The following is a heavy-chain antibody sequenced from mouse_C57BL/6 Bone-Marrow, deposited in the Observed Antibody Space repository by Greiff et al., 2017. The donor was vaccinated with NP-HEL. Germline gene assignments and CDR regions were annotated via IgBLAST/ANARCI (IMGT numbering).Heavy chain of an antibody. Sequence: QVQLQQPGAELVMPGASVKLSCKASGYTFTSYWMHWVKQRPGQGLEWIGEIDPSDSYTNYNQKFKGKSTLTVDKSSSTAYMQLSSLTSEDSAVYKCARTVDGPLFAYWGKGALVTVSA. D-gene: IGHD1-1*01. J-gene: IGHJ3*01. CDR1: GYTFTSYW. CDR2: IDPSDSYT. V-gene: IGHV1-69*01. CDR3: ARTVDGPLFAY.